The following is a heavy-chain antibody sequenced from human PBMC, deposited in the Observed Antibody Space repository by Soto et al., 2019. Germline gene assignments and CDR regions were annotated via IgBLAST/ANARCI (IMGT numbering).Heavy chain of an antibody. CDR3: AREKVGTTFFDN. CDR2: IYPSVSS. J-gene: IGHJ4*02. CDR1: GFAISRGYY. Sequence: PSETLSLTCSVAGFAISRGYYWSWVRQPPGKGLEWIGSIYPSVSSYHNPSLETRVRLSIDTSKSQFTLNLTSVTAADTALYYCAREKVGTTFFDNWGQGIQVTVSS. V-gene: IGHV4-38-2*02. D-gene: IGHD1-1*01.